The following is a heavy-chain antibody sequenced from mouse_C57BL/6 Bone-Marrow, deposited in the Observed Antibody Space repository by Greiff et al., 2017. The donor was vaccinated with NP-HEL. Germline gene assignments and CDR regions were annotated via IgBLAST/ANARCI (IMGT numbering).Heavy chain of an antibody. J-gene: IGHJ3*01. D-gene: IGHD2-4*01. Sequence: EVKLVESGPELVKPGASVKIPCKASGYTFTDYNMDWVKQSHGKSLEWIGDINPNNGGTNYNQKFKGKATLTVDKSSSTAYMELRSLTSEDTAVYYCARGNDYDWFAYWGQGTLVTVSA. V-gene: IGHV1-18*01. CDR1: GYTFTDYN. CDR3: ARGNDYDWFAY. CDR2: INPNNGGT.